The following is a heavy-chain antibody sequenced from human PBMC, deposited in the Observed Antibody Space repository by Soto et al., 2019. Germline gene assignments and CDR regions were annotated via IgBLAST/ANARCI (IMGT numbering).Heavy chain of an antibody. CDR2: INGGNGNT. Sequence: ASVKVSCKASGYSFSTHSMHWVRQAPGQGLEWMGWINGGNGNTKDSQKFRDRVTITRDASASTGYMELSSLRTEDTAVHYCARGKGMEENYYYYGMDVWGQGTTVTVSS. J-gene: IGHJ6*02. D-gene: IGHD1-1*01. CDR3: ARGKGMEENYYYYGMDV. CDR1: GYSFSTHS. V-gene: IGHV1-3*01.